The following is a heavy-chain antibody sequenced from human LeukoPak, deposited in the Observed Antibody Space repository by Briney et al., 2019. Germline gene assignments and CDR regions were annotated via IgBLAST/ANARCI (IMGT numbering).Heavy chain of an antibody. CDR3: AKGTLPRGYTYGYDLYYFDY. CDR1: GFTFSSYA. J-gene: IGHJ4*02. D-gene: IGHD5-18*01. V-gene: IGHV3-23*01. Sequence: PGGSLRLSCAASGFTFSSYAMSWVRQAPGKGLEWVSGISGSGGSTYYADSVKGRSTISRDNSKNTLYLQMNSLRAEDTAVYYCAKGTLPRGYTYGYDLYYFDYWGQGTLVTVSS. CDR2: ISGSGGST.